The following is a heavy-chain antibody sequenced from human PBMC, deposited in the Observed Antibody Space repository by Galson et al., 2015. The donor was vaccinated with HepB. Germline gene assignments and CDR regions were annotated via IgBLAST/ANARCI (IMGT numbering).Heavy chain of an antibody. Sequence: SLRLSCAASGFTFSRYAMHWVRQAPGKGLEWVAIISYDGSNENYADSVRGRFTISRDNSRDTLYVQMDSRKTEDTAVYYCAKRDVAYRSSSGGFDYWGQGTLVTVSS. CDR1: GFTFSRYA. V-gene: IGHV3-30*18. D-gene: IGHD6-6*01. CDR3: AKRDVAYRSSSGGFDY. J-gene: IGHJ4*02. CDR2: ISYDGSNE.